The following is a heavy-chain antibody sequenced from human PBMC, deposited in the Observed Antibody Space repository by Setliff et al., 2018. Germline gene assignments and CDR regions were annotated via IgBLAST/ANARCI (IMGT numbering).Heavy chain of an antibody. CDR2: IYPGDSHDI. J-gene: IGHJ5*02. Sequence: GESLKISCKDSGYSFSISWIGWVRQMPGKGLDWMGIIYPGDSHDIRYSPSFQGQVTISADKSITTAYLQWSRLKVSDSGIYYCARGRRDGYKAGFDPWGQGTLVTVSS. D-gene: IGHD5-12*01. CDR3: ARGRRDGYKAGFDP. V-gene: IGHV5-51*01. CDR1: GYSFSISW.